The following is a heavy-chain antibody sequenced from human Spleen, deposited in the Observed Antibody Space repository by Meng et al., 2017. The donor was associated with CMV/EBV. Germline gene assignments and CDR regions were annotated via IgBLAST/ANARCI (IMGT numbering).Heavy chain of an antibody. CDR2: ISESGPTI. J-gene: IGHJ6*02. D-gene: IGHD2-2*01. V-gene: IGHV3-11*04. CDR1: GFTFGDYY. CDR3: ARDASPVVPVAMVRYYYYPMDV. Sequence: GGSLRLSCAASGFTFGDYYMSWIRQAPGKGLEWVSYISESGPTIYYADSVKGRFTISRDNVKNSLYLQMNSLSAEDTAVYYCARDASPVVPVAMVRYYYYPMDVWGQGTTVTVSS.